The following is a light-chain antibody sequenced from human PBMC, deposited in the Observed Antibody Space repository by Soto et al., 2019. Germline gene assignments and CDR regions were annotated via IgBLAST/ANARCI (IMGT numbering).Light chain of an antibody. V-gene: IGLV1-40*01. CDR3: HSYDVSLRGPA. Sequence: QSVLTQPPSLSGAPGQRVTISCTGSRSNIGAGCDVHWYQHLPGTAPKVLIFDNSNRPSGVPDRFSGSKSGTSASLAITGLQAEDEAVYDCHSYDVSLRGPAFGGGTKVTVL. J-gene: IGLJ2*01. CDR1: RSNIGAGCD. CDR2: DNS.